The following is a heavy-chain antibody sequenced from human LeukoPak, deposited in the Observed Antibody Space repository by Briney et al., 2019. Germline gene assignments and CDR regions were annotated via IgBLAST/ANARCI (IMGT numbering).Heavy chain of an antibody. CDR2: IYYSGST. V-gene: IGHV4-59*12. J-gene: IGHJ4*02. CDR1: GGSISSYY. CDR3: ARFGELSDSGFDY. Sequence: PSETLSLTCTVSGGSISSYYWSWIRQPPGKGLEWIGYIYYSGSTYYNPSLKSRVTISVDRSKNQFSLKLSSVTAADTAVYYCARFGELSDSGFDYWGQGTLVTVSS. D-gene: IGHD3-10*01.